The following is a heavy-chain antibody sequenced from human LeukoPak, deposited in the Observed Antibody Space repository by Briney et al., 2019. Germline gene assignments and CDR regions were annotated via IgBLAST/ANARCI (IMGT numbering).Heavy chain of an antibody. J-gene: IGHJ4*02. V-gene: IGHV3-30*04. CDR2: ISYDGSNK. Sequence: GGSLRLSCAASGFTFSSYAMHWVRQAPGKGLEWVAVISYDGSNKYYADSVKGRFTISRDNSKNTLYLQMNSLRADATAVYYCARDQGVWDYYDSSGFDFWGQGTLVTVSS. CDR1: GFTFSSYA. D-gene: IGHD3-22*01. CDR3: ARDQGVWDYYDSSGFDF.